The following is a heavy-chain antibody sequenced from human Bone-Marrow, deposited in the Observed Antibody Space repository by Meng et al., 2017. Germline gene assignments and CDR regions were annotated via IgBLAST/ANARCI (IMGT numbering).Heavy chain of an antibody. CDR3: ARKYSSSWPVDY. Sequence: GESLKISCAASGFTFSNAWMSWVRQAPGKGLEWVGRIKSKTDGGTTDCAAPVKGRFTISRDDSKNTLYLQMNSLKTEDTAVYYCARKYSSSWPVDYWGQGTLVTVSS. V-gene: IGHV3-15*01. J-gene: IGHJ4*02. D-gene: IGHD6-13*01. CDR1: GFTFSNAW. CDR2: IKSKTDGGTT.